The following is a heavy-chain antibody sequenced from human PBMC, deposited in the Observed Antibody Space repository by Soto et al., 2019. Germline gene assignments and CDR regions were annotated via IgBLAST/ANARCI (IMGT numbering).Heavy chain of an antibody. CDR1: GASISSNY. D-gene: IGHD6-13*01. CDR3: ARHSPLAAGGAFEF. CDR2: FSYSGST. J-gene: IGHJ3*01. Sequence: QVQLQESGPGLVKPSETLSLTCTVSGASISSNYWSWIRQPPGKGLECIGYFSYSGSTNYNPSLKSRVTISVDPSRNQFSLKLTSVTATDTAMYYCARHSPLAAGGAFEFWGQGMMVTVSS. V-gene: IGHV4-59*08.